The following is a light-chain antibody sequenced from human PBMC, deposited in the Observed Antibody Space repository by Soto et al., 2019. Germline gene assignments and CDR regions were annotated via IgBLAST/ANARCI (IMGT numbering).Light chain of an antibody. V-gene: IGKV3-20*01. Sequence: EIVLTQSPGTLSLSPGERATLSCRASQSVSSRFLAWYQQKPGQAPRLLIYGASSRATGIPDRFSGSGSGTDFTLTISRLEPEDFAVYDCHYYDDSPPFPFGPGTKVDIK. J-gene: IGKJ3*01. CDR1: QSVSSRF. CDR3: HYYDDSPPFP. CDR2: GAS.